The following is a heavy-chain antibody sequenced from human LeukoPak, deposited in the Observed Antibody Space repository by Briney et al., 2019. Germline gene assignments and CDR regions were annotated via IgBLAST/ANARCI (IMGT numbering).Heavy chain of an antibody. CDR3: ARERRSGYPE. CDR2: IYYSGST. J-gene: IGHJ4*02. CDR1: GGSISSYY. D-gene: IGHD3-22*01. Sequence: KPSETLSLTCTVSGGSISSYYWSWIRQPPGKGLEWTGYIYYSGSTNYNPSLKSRVTISVDTSKNQFSLKLSSVTAADTAVYYCARERRSGYPEWGQGTLVTVSS. V-gene: IGHV4-59*01.